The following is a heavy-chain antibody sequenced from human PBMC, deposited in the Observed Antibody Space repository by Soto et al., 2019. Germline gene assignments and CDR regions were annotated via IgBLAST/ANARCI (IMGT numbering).Heavy chain of an antibody. V-gene: IGHV1-8*01. D-gene: IGHD2-2*01. J-gene: IGHJ5*02. CDR1: GYTFTSYD. CDR3: ARSGYLGYCSSTSCYSNWFDP. Sequence: ASVKVSCKASGYTFTSYDINWGRQATGQGLEWMGWMNPNSGNTGYAQKFQGRVTMTRNTSISTAYMELSSLRSEDTAVYYCARSGYLGYCSSTSCYSNWFDPWGQGTLVTVSS. CDR2: MNPNSGNT.